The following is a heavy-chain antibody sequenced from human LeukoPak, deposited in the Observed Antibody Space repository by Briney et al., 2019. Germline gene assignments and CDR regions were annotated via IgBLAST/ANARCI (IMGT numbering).Heavy chain of an antibody. V-gene: IGHV3-53*01. Sequence: PGGSLRLSCAASGFTVSSNYMSWVRQAPGKGLEWVSVIYSGGNTYYADSVKGRFTISRDNSKNTLFLQMDSLRADDTAVYYCAKGGDGYNSADYWGQGTLVTVSS. CDR1: GFTVSSNY. CDR3: AKGGDGYNSADY. CDR2: IYSGGNT. J-gene: IGHJ4*02. D-gene: IGHD5-24*01.